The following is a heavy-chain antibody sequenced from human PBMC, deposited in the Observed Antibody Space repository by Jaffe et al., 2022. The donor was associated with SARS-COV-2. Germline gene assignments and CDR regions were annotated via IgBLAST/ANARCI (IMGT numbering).Heavy chain of an antibody. D-gene: IGHD6-19*01. CDR1: GFTFSSYA. CDR3: ARALGSGWYAIDY. Sequence: EVQLVESGGGLVQPGGSLRLSCAASGFTFSSYAMHWVRQAPGKGLEYVSAISSNGGSTYYANSVKGRFTVSRDNSKNTLYLQMGSLRAEDMAVYYCARALGSGWYAIDYWGQGTLVTVSS. CDR2: ISSNGGST. V-gene: IGHV3-64*01. J-gene: IGHJ4*02.